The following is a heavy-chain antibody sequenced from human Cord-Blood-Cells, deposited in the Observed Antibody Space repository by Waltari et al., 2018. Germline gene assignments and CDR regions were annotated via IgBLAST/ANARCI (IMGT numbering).Heavy chain of an antibody. V-gene: IGHV4-59*01. Sequence: QVQLQESGPGLVKPSETLSLTCTVSGGSISSYYWSWIRQPPGKGLEWIGYIYYSGSTNYHPSLKSRVTISVDTSKNQFSLKLSSVTAADTAVYYCASTGYSSGWNNYWYFDLWGRGTLVTVSS. J-gene: IGHJ2*01. CDR2: IYYSGST. CDR1: GGSISSYY. CDR3: ASTGYSSGWNNYWYFDL. D-gene: IGHD6-19*01.